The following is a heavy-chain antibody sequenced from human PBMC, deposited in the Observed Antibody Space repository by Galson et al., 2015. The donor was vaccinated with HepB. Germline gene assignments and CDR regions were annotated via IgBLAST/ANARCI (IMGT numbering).Heavy chain of an antibody. J-gene: IGHJ4*02. Sequence: SVKVSCKASGYTFSTYGVTWVRQAPGQGLEWMGWISAYSGSTNYAQNFQGRVTMTTDTSTSTAYMELRSLRSDDTAVYYCARDSTPVLSDYWGQGTLVAVSS. CDR3: ARDSTPVLSDY. CDR2: ISAYSGST. CDR1: GYTFSTYG. D-gene: IGHD2/OR15-2a*01. V-gene: IGHV1-18*01.